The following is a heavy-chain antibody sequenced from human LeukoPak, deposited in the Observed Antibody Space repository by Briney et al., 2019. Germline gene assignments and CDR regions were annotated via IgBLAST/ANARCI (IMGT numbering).Heavy chain of an antibody. J-gene: IGHJ6*03. V-gene: IGHV3-7*01. Sequence: PGGSLRLSCAASGFTFSSYWMSWVRQAPGKGLEWVANIKQDGSEKYYVDSVKGRFTISRDNAKNSLYLQMNSLRAEDTAVYYCARGAFHYYYYYYMDVWGKGTTVTISS. CDR2: IKQDGSEK. CDR3: ARGAFHYYYYYYMDV. D-gene: IGHD2/OR15-2a*01. CDR1: GFTFSSYW.